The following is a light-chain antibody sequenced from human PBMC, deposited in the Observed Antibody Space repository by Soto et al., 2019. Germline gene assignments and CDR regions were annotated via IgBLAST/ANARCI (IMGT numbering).Light chain of an antibody. V-gene: IGKV1-39*01. Sequence: DIKLTQSPSSLSASVGDRVTITCRASLRISKYLNWYQQKPGKAPKLLIYGASTLQSGVPSRFSGSGSGTDFTLTINSLQAEDVAVYYCQHYYNIPVSFGPGTKVAIK. CDR3: QHYYNIPVS. J-gene: IGKJ3*01. CDR2: GAS. CDR1: LRISKY.